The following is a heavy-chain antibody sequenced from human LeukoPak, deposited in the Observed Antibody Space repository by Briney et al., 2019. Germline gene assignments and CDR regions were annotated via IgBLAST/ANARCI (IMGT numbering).Heavy chain of an antibody. CDR1: GGSFSGYY. CDR3: ARDVGRDIIRGVFDY. CDR2: INHSGST. Sequence: PSETLSLTCAVYGGSFSGYYWSWIRQPPGKGLEWIGEINHSGSTNYNPSLKSRVTISVDTSKNQFSLKLSSVTAADTAVYYCARDVGRDIIRGVFDYWGQGTLVTVSS. J-gene: IGHJ4*02. D-gene: IGHD3-10*01. V-gene: IGHV4-34*01.